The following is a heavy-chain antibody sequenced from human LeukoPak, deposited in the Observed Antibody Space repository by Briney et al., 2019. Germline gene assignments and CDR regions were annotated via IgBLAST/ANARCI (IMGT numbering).Heavy chain of an antibody. V-gene: IGHV3-7*04. CDR1: GFTFSSYA. CDR3: ATDPSYGDYVDY. J-gene: IGHJ4*02. D-gene: IGHD4-17*01. Sequence: TGGSLRLSCAASGFTFSSYAMSWVRQAPGKGLEWVANIKQDGSEKYYVDSVKGRFTISRDNAKNSLYLQMNSLRAEDTAVYYCATDPSYGDYVDYWGQGTLVTVSS. CDR2: IKQDGSEK.